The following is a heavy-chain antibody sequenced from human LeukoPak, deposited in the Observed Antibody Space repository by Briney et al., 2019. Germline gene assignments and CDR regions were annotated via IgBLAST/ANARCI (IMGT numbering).Heavy chain of an antibody. CDR2: IWYDGSNK. J-gene: IGHJ3*02. V-gene: IGHV3-33*01. CDR1: GFTFSSYG. D-gene: IGHD4-17*01. CDR3: ARDWRYTMTNAFDI. Sequence: PGGSLRLSCAASGFTFSSYGMHWVRQAPGKGLEWVAVIWYDGSNKYYADSVKGRFTISRDNSKNTLYLQMNSLRAEDTAVYYCARDWRYTMTNAFDIWGQGTMVTVSS.